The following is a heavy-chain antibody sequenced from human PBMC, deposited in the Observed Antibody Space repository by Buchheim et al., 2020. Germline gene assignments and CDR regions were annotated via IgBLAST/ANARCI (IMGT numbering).Heavy chain of an antibody. CDR2: INQDGSQI. D-gene: IGHD3-10*01. V-gene: IGHV3-7*01. Sequence: EVQLLESGGGLVQPGGSLRLSCEASGFTFSNYWMSWVRQAPGKGLDWVANINQDGSQINYVDSVRGRFTISRDNAKNSLYLQMNSLRAEDTAVYYCGRDQAGSGSYSGIDYWGQGTL. J-gene: IGHJ4*02. CDR1: GFTFSNYW. CDR3: GRDQAGSGSYSGIDY.